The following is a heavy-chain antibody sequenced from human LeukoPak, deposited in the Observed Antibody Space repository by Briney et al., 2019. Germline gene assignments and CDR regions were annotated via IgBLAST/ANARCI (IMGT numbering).Heavy chain of an antibody. V-gene: IGHV1-69*13. CDR1: GYTFRSHG. J-gene: IGHJ3*02. CDR2: IIPIFGTA. CDR3: ARGSTRRWAFDI. Sequence: SVKVSCKAAGYTFRSHGINWVRQAPGQGLEWMGGIIPIFGTANYAQKFQGRVTITADESTSTASMELSSLRSEDTAVYYCARGSTRRWAFDIWGQGTMVTVSS. D-gene: IGHD5/OR15-5a*01.